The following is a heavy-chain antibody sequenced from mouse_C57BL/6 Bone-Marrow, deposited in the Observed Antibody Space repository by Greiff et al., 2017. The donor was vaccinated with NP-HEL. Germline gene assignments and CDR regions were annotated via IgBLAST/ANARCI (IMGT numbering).Heavy chain of an antibody. V-gene: IGHV1-61*01. CDR2: IYPSDSET. CDR1: GYTFTSYW. J-gene: IGHJ2*01. D-gene: IGHD1-1*01. Sequence: QVQLKQPGAELVRPGSSVKLSCKASGYTFTSYWMDWVKQRPGQGLEWIGNIYPSDSETHYNQKFKDKDTLTVDKSSSTAYMQLSSLTSEESAVYYSARITTVVEGYYFDDWGKGTTLTVSS. CDR3: ARITTVVEGYYFDD.